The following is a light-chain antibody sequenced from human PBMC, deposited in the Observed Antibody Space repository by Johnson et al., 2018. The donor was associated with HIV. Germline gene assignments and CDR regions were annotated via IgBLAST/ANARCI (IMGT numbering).Light chain of an antibody. CDR3: GVWDASLTPRYV. CDR2: DTN. V-gene: IGLV1-51*01. Sequence: QSALTQPPSVSAAAGQKVTISCSGSSSNIGNNYVALYQQVPGTAPKLLIYDTNRRPSGLPDRFSASKSGTSATLGITGLQTGDEADYYCGVWDASLTPRYVFGTGTTIAVL. J-gene: IGLJ1*01. CDR1: SSNIGNNY.